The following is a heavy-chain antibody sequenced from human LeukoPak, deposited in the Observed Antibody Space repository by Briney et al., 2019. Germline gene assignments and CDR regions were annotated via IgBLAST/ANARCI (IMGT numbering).Heavy chain of an antibody. Sequence: SETLSLTCTVSGASISSFSWNWIRQPAEKGLDWIGRMYSSGSNNYNPSLKSRVTMSVGTSKNQFSLKVNSVTAADTAVYYCAREVSLISSIGDWFDPWGQGILVTVSS. D-gene: IGHD6-6*01. J-gene: IGHJ5*02. V-gene: IGHV4-4*07. CDR1: GASISSFS. CDR3: AREVSLISSIGDWFDP. CDR2: MYSSGSN.